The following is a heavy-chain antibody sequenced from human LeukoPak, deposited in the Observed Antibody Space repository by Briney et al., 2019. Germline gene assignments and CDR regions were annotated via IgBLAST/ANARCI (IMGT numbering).Heavy chain of an antibody. V-gene: IGHV3-7*03. J-gene: IGHJ6*03. CDR1: GFTFSSYW. D-gene: IGHD6-6*01. CDR3: ARGLSSIAARSYYYYYYMDV. CDR2: VNQDGSDK. Sequence: PGGLLRLSCAASGFTFSSYWMSWVRQAPGKGLEWVANVNQDGSDKYYVDSVKGRFTISRDNSKNSLYLQMNSLRAEDTAVYYCARGLSSIAARSYYYYYYMDVWGKGTTVTVSS.